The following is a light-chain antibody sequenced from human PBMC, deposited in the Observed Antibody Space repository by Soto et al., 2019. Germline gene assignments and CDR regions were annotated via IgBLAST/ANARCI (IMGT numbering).Light chain of an antibody. CDR1: EDIYNY. Sequence: DIQMTQSPSSLSASVGDRVTISCRASEDIYNYLNWYQQKPGKAPKVLISAASTLQSGVPSRFSGSGSGTHFTLTISSLQPEDFATYYCQQSYSTPLLTFGGGTKVEI. CDR3: QQSYSTPLLT. V-gene: IGKV1-39*01. J-gene: IGKJ4*01. CDR2: AAS.